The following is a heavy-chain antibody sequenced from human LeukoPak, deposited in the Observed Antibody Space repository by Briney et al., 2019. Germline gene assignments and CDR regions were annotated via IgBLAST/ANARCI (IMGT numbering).Heavy chain of an antibody. CDR1: GYSFTSYW. Sequence: GESLKIPCKGSGYSFTSYWIGWVRQMPGKGLEWMGIIYPGDSDTRYRPSFQGQVTISADKSISTAYLQWSSLEASDTAMYYCARQYELLNWFDPWGQGTLVTVSS. J-gene: IGHJ5*02. V-gene: IGHV5-51*01. CDR2: IYPGDSDT. D-gene: IGHD1-26*01. CDR3: ARQYELLNWFDP.